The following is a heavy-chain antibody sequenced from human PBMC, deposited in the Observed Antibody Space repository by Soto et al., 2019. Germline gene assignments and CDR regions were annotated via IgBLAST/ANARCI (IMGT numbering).Heavy chain of an antibody. J-gene: IGHJ4*02. CDR1: GDSISSRSYY. V-gene: IGHV4-39*01. D-gene: IGHD2-21*02. CDR2: IYYSGST. CDR3: ARQRNSVVTQAYFDV. Sequence: LSLTCTVTGDSISSRSYYWGWIRQPPGKGLEWIGSIYYSGSTYNNPSLRSRVSMSIDTSKDQFSLKLKSVTAVGKALYFCARQRNSVVTQAYFDVWGPGPLVTVSS.